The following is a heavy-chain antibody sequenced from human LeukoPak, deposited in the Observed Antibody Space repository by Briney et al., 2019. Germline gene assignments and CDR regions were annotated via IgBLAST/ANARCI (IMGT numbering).Heavy chain of an antibody. Sequence: PSETLSLTCTVSGGSISSGSYYWSWIRQPAGKGLEWIGYIYYSGSTNYNPSLKSRVTISVDTSKNQFSLKLSSVTAADTAVYYCARRPRSSYGMDVWGQGTTVTVSS. CDR3: ARRPRSSYGMDV. D-gene: IGHD2-2*01. CDR1: GGSISSGSYY. CDR2: IYYSGST. J-gene: IGHJ6*02. V-gene: IGHV4-61*10.